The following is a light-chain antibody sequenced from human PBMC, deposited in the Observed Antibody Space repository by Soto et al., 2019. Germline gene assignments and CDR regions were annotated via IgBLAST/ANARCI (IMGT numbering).Light chain of an antibody. CDR2: GIS. Sequence: EVVLTQSPGTLSLSPGERAALSCRASQSLTYNYLAWFQQKPGQAPRLLSYGISNRATGIPDRFSGSGSGTDFTLTISRLEPEDFAVYYCQRYGSSPPWTFGQGTKVEIK. V-gene: IGKV3-20*01. J-gene: IGKJ1*01. CDR3: QRYGSSPPWT. CDR1: QSLTYNY.